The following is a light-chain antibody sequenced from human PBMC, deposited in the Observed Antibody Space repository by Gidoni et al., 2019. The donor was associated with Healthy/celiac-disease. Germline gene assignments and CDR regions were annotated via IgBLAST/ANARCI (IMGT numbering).Light chain of an antibody. CDR3: QQYYNTPHT. Sequence: IVMTLPPDPLAESLGERATINCKSSQSVLYSSKNKNYLAWYQQRPGQPPKLFIYWASTRESGVPDRFSGSGSGTFFTLTISSLQADVVAVYCCQQYYNTPHTFGRGTKVEIK. CDR2: WAS. J-gene: IGKJ4*02. CDR1: QSVLYSSKNKNY. V-gene: IGKV4-1*01.